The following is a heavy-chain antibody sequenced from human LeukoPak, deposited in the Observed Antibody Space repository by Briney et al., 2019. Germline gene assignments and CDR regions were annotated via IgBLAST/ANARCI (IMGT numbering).Heavy chain of an antibody. V-gene: IGHV3-30*04. CDR2: ISFHGTDS. D-gene: IGHD3-22*01. Sequence: GTSLRLSCAASGFTFISYAIHWVRQAPGKGLEWVAVISFHGTDSFYADSVKGRFTISRDNSKNTLYLQMSSLRADDTAVYYCAFMSRTYYYDSSGYYYMYWGQGTLVTVSS. CDR3: AFMSRTYYYDSSGYYYMY. CDR1: GFTFISYA. J-gene: IGHJ4*02.